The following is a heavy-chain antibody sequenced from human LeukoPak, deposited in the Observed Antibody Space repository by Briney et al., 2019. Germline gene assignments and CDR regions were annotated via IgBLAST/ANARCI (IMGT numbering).Heavy chain of an antibody. CDR2: INHSGST. CDR1: GGSISSYY. J-gene: IGHJ5*02. CDR3: ARGGNKYQLLRVWFDP. D-gene: IGHD2-2*01. Sequence: SETLSLTCTVSGGSISSYYWSWIRQPPGKGLEWIGEINHSGSTNYNPSLKSRVTISVDTSKNQFSLKLSSVTAADTAVYYCARGGNKYQLLRVWFDPWGQGTLVTVSS. V-gene: IGHV4-34*01.